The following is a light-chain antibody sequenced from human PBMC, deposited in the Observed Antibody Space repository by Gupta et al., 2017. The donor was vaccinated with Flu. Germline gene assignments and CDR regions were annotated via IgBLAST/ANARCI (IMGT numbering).Light chain of an antibody. Sequence: PSSVSASTGDRVTISCQASQGIGSFLAWYQQKPGRAPNLLIFDASTLQIGVPSRFSGSASGTVFTLTISLLHSEDFATYYCQQDANWPQTFGLGTKVEVK. CDR2: DAS. J-gene: IGKJ1*01. CDR1: QGIGSF. CDR3: QQDANWPQT. V-gene: IGKV1-8*01.